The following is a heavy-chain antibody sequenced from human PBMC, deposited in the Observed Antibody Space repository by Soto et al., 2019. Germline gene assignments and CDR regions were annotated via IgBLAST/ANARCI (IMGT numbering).Heavy chain of an antibody. CDR1: GGTFSSYA. D-gene: IGHD1-1*01. V-gene: IGHV1-69*13. Sequence: AASVKVSCKASGGTFSSYAISWVRQAPGQGLEWMGGIIPIFGTANYAQKFQGRVTITADESTSTAYMELSSLRSEDTAVYYCARVVTGRAFDIWGQGTMVTVSS. J-gene: IGHJ3*02. CDR2: IIPIFGTA. CDR3: ARVVTGRAFDI.